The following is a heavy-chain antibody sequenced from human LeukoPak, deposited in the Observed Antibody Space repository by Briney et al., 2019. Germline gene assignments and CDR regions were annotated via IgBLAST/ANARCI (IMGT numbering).Heavy chain of an antibody. V-gene: IGHV1-2*02. Sequence: ASVNVSCKASGYTVTGYYMHWVRQAPGQRLEWIGWINTISGGTNYAQKFQGRVTMTRDTSISTAYMELSRLTSDDTAVYYCARGREVPGTVGYWGQGTLVTVSS. CDR3: ARGREVPGTVGY. CDR2: INTISGGT. CDR1: GYTVTGYY. D-gene: IGHD6-19*01. J-gene: IGHJ4*02.